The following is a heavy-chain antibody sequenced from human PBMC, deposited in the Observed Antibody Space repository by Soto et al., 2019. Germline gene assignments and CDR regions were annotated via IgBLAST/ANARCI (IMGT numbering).Heavy chain of an antibody. CDR3: ARYCSSTSCYENAFDI. J-gene: IGHJ3*02. CDR1: GGTFSSYT. CDR2: IIPILGIA. Sequence: QVQLVQSGAEVKKPGSSVKVSCKASGGTFSSYTISWVRQAPGQGLEWMGRIIPILGIANYAQKFQGRVTITADKSTSTAYRDLSSLRSEDTAVYYCARYCSSTSCYENAFDIWGQGTMVTVSS. V-gene: IGHV1-69*02. D-gene: IGHD2-2*01.